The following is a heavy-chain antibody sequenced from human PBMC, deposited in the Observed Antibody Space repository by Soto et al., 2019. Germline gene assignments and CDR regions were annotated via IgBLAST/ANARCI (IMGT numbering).Heavy chain of an antibody. Sequence: GGSLRLSCAASGFTFSSYAMSWVRQAPGKGLEWVSAISGSGGSTYYADSVKGRFTISRDNSKNTLYLQMNSLRAEDTAVYYCAKPGKVATRGSRSYYYYYMDVWGKGTTVTVSS. D-gene: IGHD5-12*01. CDR2: ISGSGGST. CDR3: AKPGKVATRGSRSYYYYYMDV. CDR1: GFTFSSYA. J-gene: IGHJ6*03. V-gene: IGHV3-23*01.